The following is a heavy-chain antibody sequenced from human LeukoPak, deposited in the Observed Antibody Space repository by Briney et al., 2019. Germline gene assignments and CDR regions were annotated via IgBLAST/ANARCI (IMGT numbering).Heavy chain of an antibody. D-gene: IGHD4-17*01. CDR1: GGSISSGSYY. Sequence: PSETLSLTCTVSGGSISSGSYYWSWIRQPAGKGLEWIGRIYTSGSTNYNPSLKSRVTISVDTSKNQFSLKLSSVTAADTAVYYYARARPRGMTTVTTGGVFDYWGQGTLVTVSS. J-gene: IGHJ4*02. V-gene: IGHV4-61*02. CDR3: ARARPRGMTTVTTGGVFDY. CDR2: IYTSGST.